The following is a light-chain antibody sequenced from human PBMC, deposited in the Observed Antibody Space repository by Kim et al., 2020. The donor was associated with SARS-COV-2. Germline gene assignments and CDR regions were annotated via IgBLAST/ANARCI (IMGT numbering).Light chain of an antibody. CDR2: DNN. CDR1: SSNIGNNY. V-gene: IGLV1-51*01. J-gene: IGLJ1*01. Sequence: GQKVTTSSSRSSSNIGNNYVSWYQQLPGTAPKLLIYDNNKRPSGIPDRFSGSKSGTSATLGITGLQTGDEADYYCGTWDSSLSAYVFGTGTKVTVL. CDR3: GTWDSSLSAYV.